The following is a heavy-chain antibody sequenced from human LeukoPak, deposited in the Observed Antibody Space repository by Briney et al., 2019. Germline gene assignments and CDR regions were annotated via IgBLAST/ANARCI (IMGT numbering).Heavy chain of an antibody. CDR2: IYSGGST. D-gene: IGHD3-16*01. CDR1: GFTVSSNY. V-gene: IGHV3-53*01. J-gene: IGHJ2*01. CDR3: ARPRFYVFDWYFDL. Sequence: GGSLRLSCAASGFTVSSNYMSWVRQAPGKGLEWVSVIYSGGSTYYADSVKGRFTISRDNSKNTLYPQMNSLRAEDTAVYYCARPRFYVFDWYFDLWGRGTLVTVSS.